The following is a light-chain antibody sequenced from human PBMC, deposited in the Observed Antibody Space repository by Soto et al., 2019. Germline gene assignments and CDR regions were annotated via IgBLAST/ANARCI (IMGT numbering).Light chain of an antibody. CDR2: GAS. V-gene: IGKV3-20*01. CDR3: QQYATSPLT. Sequence: EIVLTHFPGTLSLSPGERATLSCRASQSVSNNYLAWYHQKPGQAPRLVIFGASNRATGIPDRLSDSGSGTEFALTISRLEPEDVAVYYCQQYATSPLTFGHGTKVEI. J-gene: IGKJ1*01. CDR1: QSVSNNY.